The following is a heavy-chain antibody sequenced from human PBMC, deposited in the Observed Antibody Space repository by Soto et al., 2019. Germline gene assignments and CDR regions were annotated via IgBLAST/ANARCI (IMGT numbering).Heavy chain of an antibody. CDR1: GYTFTSYG. D-gene: IGHD5-18*01. CDR3: ARDQVAKWAPGSAMVNYYYGMDA. V-gene: IGHV1-18*04. CDR2: ISVDDGDT. J-gene: IGHJ6*02. Sequence: ASVKVSCKASGYTFTSYGISWVRQAPGEGLEWMGWISVDDGDTNYAQNFQGRLTMSTDTSTSTAYMEMRSLRSDDTAVYYCARDQVAKWAPGSAMVNYYYGMDAWGQGTAVTVSS.